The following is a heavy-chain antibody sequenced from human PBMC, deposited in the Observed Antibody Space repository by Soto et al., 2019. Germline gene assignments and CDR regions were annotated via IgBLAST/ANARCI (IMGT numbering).Heavy chain of an antibody. CDR1: GGTFSSYS. Sequence: QVQLVQSGAEVKNPGSSVKVSCNASGGTFSSYSINWVRQAPGQGLEWMGEIIPIFGTANYAQKFQGRVTITADESTSTAYMELSSLRSEDTALYYCARDGGRHSGGIDYWGQGTLVTVSS. J-gene: IGHJ4*02. V-gene: IGHV1-69*01. CDR3: ARDGGRHSGGIDY. D-gene: IGHD1-26*01. CDR2: IIPIFGTA.